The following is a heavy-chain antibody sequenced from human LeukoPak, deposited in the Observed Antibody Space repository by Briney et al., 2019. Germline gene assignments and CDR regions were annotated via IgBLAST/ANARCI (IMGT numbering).Heavy chain of an antibody. Sequence: PSETLSLTCSVSGVSISSSSYYWGWIRQPPGKGLEWIGSIYYSGSTFYSPSLKSRVTISVDTSKNQFSLKLSSVTAADTAVYYCARVGDFWSGTTFDYWGQGTLVTVSS. J-gene: IGHJ4*02. D-gene: IGHD3-3*01. V-gene: IGHV4-39*07. CDR3: ARVGDFWSGTTFDY. CDR2: IYYSGST. CDR1: GVSISSSSYY.